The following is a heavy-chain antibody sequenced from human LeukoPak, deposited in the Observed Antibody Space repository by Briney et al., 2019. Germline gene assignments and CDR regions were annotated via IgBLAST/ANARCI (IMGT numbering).Heavy chain of an antibody. CDR2: INHSGST. D-gene: IGHD3-10*01. CDR3: ARRSYGSGSYSH. J-gene: IGHJ4*02. V-gene: IGHV4-34*01. Sequence: KPSETLSLTCAVYGGSFSGYYWSWIRQPPGKGLEWIGEINHSGSTNYNPSLKSRVTISVDTSKNQFSLKLSSVTAADTAVYYCARRSYGSGSYSHWGQGALVTVSS. CDR1: GGSFSGYY.